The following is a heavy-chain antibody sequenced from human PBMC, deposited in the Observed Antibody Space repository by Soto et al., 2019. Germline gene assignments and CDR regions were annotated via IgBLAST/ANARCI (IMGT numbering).Heavy chain of an antibody. CDR1: GFTFISYA. Sequence: EVHLLQSGGGLVQPGGSLGLSCGASGFTFISYAMSWVRHVPGKGLEWISSISGSGANTWYAGSVQGRFIISRDNSNSTVSLHMSSRRVEDTAIYYCARDRATFDCWGQGTLVTVSS. CDR3: ARDRATFDC. J-gene: IGHJ4*02. D-gene: IGHD1-26*01. V-gene: IGHV3-23*01. CDR2: ISGSGANT.